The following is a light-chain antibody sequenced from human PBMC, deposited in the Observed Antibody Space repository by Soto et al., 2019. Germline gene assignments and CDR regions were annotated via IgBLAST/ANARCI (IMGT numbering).Light chain of an antibody. V-gene: IGKV1-9*01. J-gene: IGKJ5*01. CDR1: QGISSF. Sequence: DIQLTQSPSFLSASVGDRVTITCRASQGISSFLAWYQEKPGEAPKLLIYDASTLQSGVPSRLSGSGSGTEFTLTISSLQPEDFATYYCQQLDSYPITFGQGTRLEIK. CDR2: DAS. CDR3: QQLDSYPIT.